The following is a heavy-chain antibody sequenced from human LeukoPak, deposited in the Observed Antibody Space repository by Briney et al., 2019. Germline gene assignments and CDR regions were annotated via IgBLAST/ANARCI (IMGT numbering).Heavy chain of an antibody. D-gene: IGHD2-21*02. CDR3: ARQHCGGDCYYYFDY. Sequence: PSETLSLTCTVSGGSISSYYWSWIRQPPGKGLEWIGYIYYSGSTNYNPSLKSRVTISVDTSKNQFSLKLSSVTAADTAVYNCARQHCGGDCYYYFDYWGQGTLVTVSS. V-gene: IGHV4-59*08. CDR2: IYYSGST. CDR1: GGSISSYY. J-gene: IGHJ4*02.